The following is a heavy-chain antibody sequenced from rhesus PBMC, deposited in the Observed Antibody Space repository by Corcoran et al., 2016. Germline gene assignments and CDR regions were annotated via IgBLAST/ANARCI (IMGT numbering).Heavy chain of an antibody. CDR2: ISNGGGST. Sequence: EVQLVESGGGLVQPGGSLRLSCAASGFTFSSYGMSCVRQAPGKGLEWVSYISNGGGSTYYADSVKGRFTISRDNSKNTLSLQMNSLRAEDTAVYYCAGIYYDSGYYFDYWGQGVLVTVSS. V-gene: IGHV3S5*01. CDR3: AGIYYDSGYYFDY. CDR1: GFTFSSYG. D-gene: IGHD3-28*01. J-gene: IGHJ4*01.